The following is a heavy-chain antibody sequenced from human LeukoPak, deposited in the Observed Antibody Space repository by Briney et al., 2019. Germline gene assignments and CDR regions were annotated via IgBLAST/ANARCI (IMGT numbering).Heavy chain of an antibody. CDR1: GGSISGYY. CDR2: IFSSGST. V-gene: IGHV4-59*08. J-gene: IGHJ4*02. Sequence: SETLSLTCTVSGGSISGYYWSWIRQPPGKGLEWIGYIFSSGSTNYNPSLKSRLTISEDTSVNQFSLKLSSVTAADTAVYYCARHYYERGDSYSFDYWGQGTLVTVSS. CDR3: ARHYYERGDSYSFDY. D-gene: IGHD3-16*01.